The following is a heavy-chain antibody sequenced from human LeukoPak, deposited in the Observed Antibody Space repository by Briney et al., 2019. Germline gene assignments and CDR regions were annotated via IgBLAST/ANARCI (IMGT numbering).Heavy chain of an antibody. Sequence: GGSLRLSCAASGFTFSSSAMSWVRQAPGKGLEWVSAISNNGGYTYYADSVQGRFTISRDNSKSTLCLQMNSLRAEDTAVYYCAKDLTIAVAGTVFDYWGQGTLVTVSS. CDR2: ISNNGGYT. CDR1: GFTFSSSA. V-gene: IGHV3-23*01. D-gene: IGHD6-19*01. CDR3: AKDLTIAVAGTVFDY. J-gene: IGHJ4*02.